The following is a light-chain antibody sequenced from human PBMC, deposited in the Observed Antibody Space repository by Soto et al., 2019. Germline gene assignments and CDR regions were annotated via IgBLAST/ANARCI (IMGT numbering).Light chain of an antibody. Sequence: QAVVTQPPSASGSPGQSVTISCTATSSDVGGYDYVSWYRQHPGKAPKLLIYEVNKRPLGVPDRFSGSKSGNTASLTVSGLQAEDEADYYCSSYAGSILFGGGTKLTVL. CDR1: SSDVGGYDY. CDR2: EVN. J-gene: IGLJ2*01. CDR3: SSYAGSIL. V-gene: IGLV2-8*01.